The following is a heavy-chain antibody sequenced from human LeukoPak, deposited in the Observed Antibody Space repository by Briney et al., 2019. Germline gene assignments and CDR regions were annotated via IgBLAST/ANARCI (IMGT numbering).Heavy chain of an antibody. CDR3: AKASDILTGYYSEVDY. CDR2: ISWNSGSI. D-gene: IGHD3-9*01. Sequence: GGSLRLSCAASGFTVSDNFMSWVRQIPGKGLEWVSGISWNSGSIGYADSVKGRFTISRDNAKNSLYLQMNSLRAEDTALYYCAKASDILTGYYSEVDYWGQGTLVTVSS. CDR1: GFTVSDNF. V-gene: IGHV3-9*01. J-gene: IGHJ4*02.